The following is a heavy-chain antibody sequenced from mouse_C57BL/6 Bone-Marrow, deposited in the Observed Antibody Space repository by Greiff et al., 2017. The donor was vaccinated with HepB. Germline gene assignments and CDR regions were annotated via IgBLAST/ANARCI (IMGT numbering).Heavy chain of an antibody. CDR2: IDPSDSYT. CDR3: ARSRDYDGKFAY. Sequence: VQLQQPGAELVKPGASVKLSCKASGYTFTSYWMQWVKQRPGQGLEWIGEIDPSDSYTNYNQKFKGKSTLTVDKSSSTAYMQLSSLTSEDSAVYYCARSRDYDGKFAYWGQGTLVTVSA. V-gene: IGHV1-50*01. CDR1: GYTFTSYW. J-gene: IGHJ3*01. D-gene: IGHD2-4*01.